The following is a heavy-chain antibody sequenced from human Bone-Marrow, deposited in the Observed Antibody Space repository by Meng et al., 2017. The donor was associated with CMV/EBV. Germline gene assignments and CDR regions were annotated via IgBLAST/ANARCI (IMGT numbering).Heavy chain of an antibody. CDR2: INPNSGGT. J-gene: IGHJ6*02. V-gene: IGHV1-2*02. CDR3: ARGGCSSTSCPHRWYYGMYV. D-gene: IGHD2-2*01. Sequence: ASVKVSCKASGYTFTGYYMHWVRQAPGQGLEWMGWINPNSGGTNYAQKFQGRVTMTRDTSISTAYMELSRLRSDDTAVYYCARGGCSSTSCPHRWYYGMYVWGQGTTVTVSS. CDR1: GYTFTGYY.